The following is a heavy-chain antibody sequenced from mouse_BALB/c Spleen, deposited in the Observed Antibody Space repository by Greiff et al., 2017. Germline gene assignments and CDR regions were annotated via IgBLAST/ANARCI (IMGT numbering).Heavy chain of an antibody. D-gene: IGHD2-2*01. Sequence: EVQLVESGAGLVKPGGSLKLSCAASGFTFTSYVMSWVRQTPEKRLEWVASISSGGSTYYPDSVKGRFTISRGNARNILCLQMSSLRSEDTAMYYCERVYGNDVDAMDYWGQGTSVTVSS. J-gene: IGHJ4*01. V-gene: IGHV5-6-5*01. CDR3: ERVYGNDVDAMDY. CDR2: ISSGGST. CDR1: GFTFTSYV.